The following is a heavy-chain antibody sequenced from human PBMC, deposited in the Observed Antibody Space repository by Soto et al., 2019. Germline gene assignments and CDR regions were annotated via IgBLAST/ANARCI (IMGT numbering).Heavy chain of an antibody. J-gene: IGHJ4*02. CDR1: GFTFSSYA. Sequence: QVQLVESGGGVVQPGRSLRLSCAASGFTFSSYAMHWVRQAPGKGLEWVAVISYDGSNKYYADSVKGRFTISRDNSKNTLYLQMNSLRAEDTAVYYCARDDEAREGSCYGYWGQGTLVTVSS. CDR2: ISYDGSNK. V-gene: IGHV3-30-3*01. D-gene: IGHD2-15*01. CDR3: ARDDEAREGSCYGY.